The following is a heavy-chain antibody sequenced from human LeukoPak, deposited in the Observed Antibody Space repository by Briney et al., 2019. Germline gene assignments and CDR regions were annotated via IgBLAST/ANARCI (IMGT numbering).Heavy chain of an antibody. J-gene: IGHJ4*02. Sequence: PSETLSLTCSFSGDSISTYYWSWIRQSPGKGRGWIGHIYSSGNTDYNSSLKSRVTISVDTSKSQFSLRLSSVTATDTAVYYCARLRWQLVGPYFDYWGQGILVTVSS. D-gene: IGHD1-26*01. V-gene: IGHV4-59*01. CDR1: GDSISTYY. CDR2: IYSSGNT. CDR3: ARLRWQLVGPYFDY.